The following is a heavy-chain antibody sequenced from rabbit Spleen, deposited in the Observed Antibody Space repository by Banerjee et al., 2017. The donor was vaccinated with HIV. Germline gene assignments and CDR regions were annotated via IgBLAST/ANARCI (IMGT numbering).Heavy chain of an antibody. CDR3: ARDAGTSFSTYGMDL. V-gene: IGHV1S40*01. J-gene: IGHJ6*01. D-gene: IGHD8-1*01. CDR1: GFSFNSGYE. Sequence: QSLEESGGGLVKPGASLPLPCKASGFSFNSGYEMGWARQAPGKGLEWVACAYAGSSGSTYSATWAKGRFTISKTSSTTVTLQMTSLTAADTATYFCARDAGTSFSTYGMDLWGQGTLVTVS. CDR2: AYAGSSGST.